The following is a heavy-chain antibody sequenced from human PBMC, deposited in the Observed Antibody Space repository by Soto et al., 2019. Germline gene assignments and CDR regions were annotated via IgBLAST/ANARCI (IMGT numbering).Heavy chain of an antibody. CDR1: GGSFSGYY. J-gene: IGHJ5*02. Sequence: SETLSLTCAVYGGSFSGYYWSWIRQPPGKGLEWIGEINHSGSTNYNPSLKSRVTISVDTSKNQFSLKLSSVTAADTAVYYCARDITGTSSLDPWGQGTLVTVSS. CDR2: INHSGST. CDR3: ARDITGTSSLDP. D-gene: IGHD1-7*01. V-gene: IGHV4-34*01.